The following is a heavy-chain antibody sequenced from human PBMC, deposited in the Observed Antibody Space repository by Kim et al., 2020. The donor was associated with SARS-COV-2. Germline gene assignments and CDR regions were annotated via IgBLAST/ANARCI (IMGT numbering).Heavy chain of an antibody. J-gene: IGHJ4*02. CDR1: GFTFSDYY. CDR3: ARDWGYSYGTN. CDR2: ISGSSNTI. Sequence: GSLRLSCAASGFTFSDYYMSWIRQAPGKGLEWVSYISGSSNTIYYADSVKGRFTISRDNANNSLYLQMNSLRAEDTAVYYCARDWGYSYGTNWGQGTLVTVSS. V-gene: IGHV3-11*01. D-gene: IGHD5-18*01.